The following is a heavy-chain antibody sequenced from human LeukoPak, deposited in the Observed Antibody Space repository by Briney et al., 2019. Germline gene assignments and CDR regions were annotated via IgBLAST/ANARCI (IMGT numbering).Heavy chain of an antibody. Sequence: GGSLRLSCAASGFTFSSYGMNWVRQAPGKGLEWVSSISSSSSYIYYADSVKGRFTISRDNAKNSLYLQMNSLRAEDTAVYYCARDQGTYYYDSSGPPDYWGQGTLVTVSS. CDR2: ISSSSSYI. D-gene: IGHD3-22*01. J-gene: IGHJ4*02. V-gene: IGHV3-21*01. CDR1: GFTFSSYG. CDR3: ARDQGTYYYDSSGPPDY.